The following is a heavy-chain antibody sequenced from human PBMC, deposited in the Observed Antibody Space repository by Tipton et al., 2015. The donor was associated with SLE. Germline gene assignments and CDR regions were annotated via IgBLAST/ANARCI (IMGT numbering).Heavy chain of an antibody. CDR3: ARRYGTSFDY. CDR2: IYYTGTT. CDR1: GGSISSSSYY. Sequence: TLSLTCTVSGGSISSSSYYWGWIRQPPGKGLEWIGHIYYTGTTYYNPSLKSRLTLSMDTSKNHFSLRVSSVTAADTAVYYCARRYGTSFDYWDQGTLVTVSS. J-gene: IGHJ4*02. D-gene: IGHD2-8*01. V-gene: IGHV4-39*07.